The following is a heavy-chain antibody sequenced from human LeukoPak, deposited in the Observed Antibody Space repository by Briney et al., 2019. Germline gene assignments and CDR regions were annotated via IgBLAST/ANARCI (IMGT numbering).Heavy chain of an antibody. J-gene: IGHJ4*02. D-gene: IGHD3-22*01. CDR1: GYTFTSYG. CDR2: ISAYNGNT. CDR3: ARDQETTTMIVVVTTEFDY. V-gene: IGHV1-18*01. Sequence: ASVKVSCKASGYTFTSYGISWVRQAPGQGLEWMGWISAYNGNTNYAQKLQGRVTMTTDTSTSTAYMELRSLRSDDTAVYYCARDQETTTMIVVVTTEFDYWGQGTLVTVSS.